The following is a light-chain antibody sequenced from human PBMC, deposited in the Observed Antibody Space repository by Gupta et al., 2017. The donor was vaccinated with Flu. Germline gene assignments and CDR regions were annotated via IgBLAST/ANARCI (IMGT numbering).Light chain of an antibody. J-gene: IGKJ2*01. V-gene: IGKV1-39*01. CDR2: AAT. Sequence: SPSSLSASVGDRVTITCRASQTIKNSLNWYQRKPGKAPKLLIFAATTLRSGVPSTFSGSGFGTDFTLTITSLQPEDFATYYCQQSYSGYTFGQGTKLEIK. CDR3: QQSYSGYT. CDR1: QTIKNS.